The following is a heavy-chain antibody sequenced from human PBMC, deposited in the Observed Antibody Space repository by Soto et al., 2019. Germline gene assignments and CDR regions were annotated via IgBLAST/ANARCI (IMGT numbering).Heavy chain of an antibody. CDR1: GYTFTRSG. Sequence: GASVKVSCKASGYTFTRSGISWARQAPGQGPEWMGWISSYNGDTNYAQTFQGRVTMTTDTSTSTAYMELRSLRSDDTAVYYCARASGSSYWFDPWGQGTLVTVSS. D-gene: IGHD1-26*01. J-gene: IGHJ5*02. CDR2: ISSYNGDT. V-gene: IGHV1-18*01. CDR3: ARASGSSYWFDP.